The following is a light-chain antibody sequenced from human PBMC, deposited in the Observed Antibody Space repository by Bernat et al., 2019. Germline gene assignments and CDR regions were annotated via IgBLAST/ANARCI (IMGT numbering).Light chain of an antibody. CDR2: DVS. Sequence: QSALTQPASVAGSPGQSITISCTGTRSDVGRYKYVSWYQQYPGKAPKLLIYDVSNRPSGVSSRFSGSKSGNTDSLTISGLQAEDEADYYCSSFTNPETYVFGTVTEVTVL. CDR1: RSDVGRYKY. J-gene: IGLJ1*01. V-gene: IGLV2-14*03. CDR3: SSFTNPETYV.